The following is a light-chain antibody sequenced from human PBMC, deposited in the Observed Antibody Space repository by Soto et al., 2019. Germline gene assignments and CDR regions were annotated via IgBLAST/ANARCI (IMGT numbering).Light chain of an antibody. J-gene: IGLJ3*02. CDR2: EVK. V-gene: IGLV2-14*01. Sequence: QSALTQPASVSGSPGQSITISCTGTSSDVGGYNYVSWYQQHPGKVPKLIIYEVKNRPSGVSSRFSGSKSGNTASLTISGLQPEDEADYYCSSYTDRSTNTWVFGGGTKVTVL. CDR1: SSDVGGYNY. CDR3: SSYTDRSTNTWV.